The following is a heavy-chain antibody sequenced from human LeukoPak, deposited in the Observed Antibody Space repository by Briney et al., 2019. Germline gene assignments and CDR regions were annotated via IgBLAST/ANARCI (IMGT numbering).Heavy chain of an antibody. CDR1: GYTFTSYG. CDR2: ISAYNGNT. V-gene: IGHV1-18*01. Sequence: GASVKVSCKASGYTFTSYGISWVRQAPGQGLEWMGWISAYNGNTNYAQKLQGRVTMTTDTSTSTAYMELRSLRSDDTAVYYCARDTTGTTNLIFDYWGQGTLVTVSS. CDR3: ARDTTGTTNLIFDY. J-gene: IGHJ4*02. D-gene: IGHD1-1*01.